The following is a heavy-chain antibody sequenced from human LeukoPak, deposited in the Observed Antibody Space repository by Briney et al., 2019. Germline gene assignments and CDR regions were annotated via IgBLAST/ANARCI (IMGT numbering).Heavy chain of an antibody. Sequence: ASVKVSCKASGGTFSSYAISWVRQAPGQGLEWMGRIIPILGIANYAQKFQGRVTITADKSTSTAYMELSSLRSEDTAVYYCARFSLYGDYSPFDYWGQGTLVTVPS. V-gene: IGHV1-69*04. D-gene: IGHD4-17*01. CDR2: IIPILGIA. J-gene: IGHJ4*02. CDR1: GGTFSSYA. CDR3: ARFSLYGDYSPFDY.